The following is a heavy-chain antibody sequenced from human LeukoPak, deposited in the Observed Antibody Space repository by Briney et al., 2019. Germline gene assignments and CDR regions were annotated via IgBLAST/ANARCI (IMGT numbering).Heavy chain of an antibody. V-gene: IGHV3-74*03. J-gene: IGHJ4*02. CDR3: AREGRVSGYDFDC. CDR2: INSDGSSI. CDR1: GFTFSSYW. Sequence: GGSLRLSCAASGFTFSSYWMHWVRQAPGKGLVWVSRINSDGSSITDADSVKGRFTISRDNAKNTLYLQMNSLKVEDTAVYYCAREGRVSGYDFDCWGQGTLVTVSS. D-gene: IGHD5-12*01.